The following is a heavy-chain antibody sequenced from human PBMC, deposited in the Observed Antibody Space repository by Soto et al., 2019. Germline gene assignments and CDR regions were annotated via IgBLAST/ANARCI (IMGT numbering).Heavy chain of an antibody. CDR2: IWYDGSNK. D-gene: IGHD3-16*01. CDR3: ARGIMDHYYFDY. Sequence: QVQLVESGGGVVQPGRSLRLSCAASGFTFSSYGMHWVRQAPGKGLEWVAVIWYDGSNKYYADSVKGRFTISRDNSKNTLYLHMNSLRAEDTAVYYCARGIMDHYYFDYWGQGTLVTVSS. CDR1: GFTFSSYG. J-gene: IGHJ4*02. V-gene: IGHV3-33*01.